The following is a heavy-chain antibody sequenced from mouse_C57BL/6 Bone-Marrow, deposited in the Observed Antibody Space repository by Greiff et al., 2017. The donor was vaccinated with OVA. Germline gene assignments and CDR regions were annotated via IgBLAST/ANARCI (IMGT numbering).Heavy chain of an antibody. J-gene: IGHJ2*01. D-gene: IGHD1-1*01. CDR3: ASYYPFDY. Sequence: VKLKQPGAELVKPGASVKLSCKASGYTFTSYWMQWVKQRPGQGLEWIGEIDPSDSYTNYNQKFKGKATLTVDTSSSTAYMQLSSLTSEDSAVYYCASYYPFDYWGQGTTLTVSS. CDR1: GYTFTSYW. V-gene: IGHV1-50*01. CDR2: IDPSDSYT.